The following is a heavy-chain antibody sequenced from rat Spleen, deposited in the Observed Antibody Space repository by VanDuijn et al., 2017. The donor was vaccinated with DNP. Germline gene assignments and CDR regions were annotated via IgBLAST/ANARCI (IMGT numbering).Heavy chain of an antibody. CDR1: GFTFSSFP. D-gene: IGHD1-11*01. V-gene: IGHV5-46*01. CDR2: ISASGGST. Sequence: EVQLVESGGGSVQPGRSMKLSCAASGFTFSSFPMAWVRQIPTKGLEWVATISASGGSTYYRDSVKGRFTISRDNAKSTLYLQMNSLRSEDTATYHCARRTGIVFDYWGQGVMVTVSS. J-gene: IGHJ2*01. CDR3: ARRTGIVFDY.